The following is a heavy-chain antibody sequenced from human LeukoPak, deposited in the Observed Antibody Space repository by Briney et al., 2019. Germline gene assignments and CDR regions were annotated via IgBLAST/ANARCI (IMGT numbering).Heavy chain of an antibody. CDR2: ISYDGSNK. D-gene: IGHD2-21*02. V-gene: IGHV3-30*18. Sequence: GGSLRLSCAASGFTFSSYGMHWVRQAPGKGLEWVAVISYDGSNKYYADSVKGRFTISRDNSKNTLYLQMNSLRAEDTAVYYCAKVDRLRQLDYWGQGTLVTVSS. J-gene: IGHJ4*02. CDR1: GFTFSSYG. CDR3: AKVDRLRQLDY.